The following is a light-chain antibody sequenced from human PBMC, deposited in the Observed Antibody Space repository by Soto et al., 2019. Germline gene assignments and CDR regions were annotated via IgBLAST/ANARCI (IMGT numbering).Light chain of an antibody. CDR3: QHFGGTTFT. V-gene: IGKV3-20*01. Sequence: MVLTLSAGTLSLSPGEGATLSCRASQSVSSSYIAWYQQRPGQTPSLLIYGASTRATGIPDRFSGSGSGTHFTLTISRLEPGDFAVYYCQHFGGTTFTFGQGTLLEI. CDR2: GAS. J-gene: IGKJ5*01. CDR1: QSVSSSY.